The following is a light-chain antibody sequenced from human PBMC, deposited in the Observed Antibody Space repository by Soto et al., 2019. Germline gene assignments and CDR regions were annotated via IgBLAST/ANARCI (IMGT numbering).Light chain of an antibody. CDR3: QSYDSSLSVV. J-gene: IGLJ2*01. Sequence: QSVLTQPPSVSGAPGQRVTISCPGGGSNIGAGYDVHWYQQLPGTAPKLLIYGNSNRPSGVPDRFSGSKSGTSASLAITGLQAEDEADYYCQSYDSSLSVVFGGGTKLTVL. V-gene: IGLV1-40*01. CDR2: GNS. CDR1: GSNIGAGYD.